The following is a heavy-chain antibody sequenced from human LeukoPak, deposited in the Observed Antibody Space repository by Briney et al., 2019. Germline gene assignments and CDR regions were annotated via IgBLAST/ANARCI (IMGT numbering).Heavy chain of an antibody. CDR2: INPKSGGT. J-gene: IGHJ6*02. CDR1: GYTFTGYY. D-gene: IGHD4-17*01. CDR3: ARVSGSTVRGYYYYYGMDV. Sequence: GASVKVSCKASGYTFTGYYMHWVRQAPGQGLEWMGWINPKSGGTNYAQKFQGRVTMTRDTSTSTVYMELSSLRSEDTAVYYCARVSGSTVRGYYYYYGMDVWGQGTTVTVSS. V-gene: IGHV1-2*02.